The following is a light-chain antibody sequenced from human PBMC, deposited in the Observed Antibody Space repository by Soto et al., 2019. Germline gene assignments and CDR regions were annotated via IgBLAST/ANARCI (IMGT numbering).Light chain of an antibody. Sequence: DIQMTQSPSSLSVYVGDRVTMTCRASQSIGGFLNWYQQKLGKAPKLLIYAASSLQSGVPSRFSGSGSGTDFTLTISRLQPEDFATYYCQQSYSTLLTFGGVTKVE. J-gene: IGKJ4*01. CDR3: QQSYSTLLT. CDR1: QSIGGF. V-gene: IGKV1-39*01. CDR2: AAS.